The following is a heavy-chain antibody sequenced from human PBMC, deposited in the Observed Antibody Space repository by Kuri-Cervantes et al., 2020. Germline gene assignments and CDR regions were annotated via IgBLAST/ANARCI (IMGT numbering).Heavy chain of an antibody. V-gene: IGHV3-9*01. CDR3: ARDLGEWELRNNWFDP. J-gene: IGHJ5*02. CDR1: GFTFDDYA. Sequence: SLKISCAASGFTFDDYAMHWVRQAPGKGLEWVSGISWNSGSIGYADSVKGRFTISRDNAKNSLYLQMNSLRAEDTAVYYCARDLGEWELRNNWFDPWGQGTLVTVSS. D-gene: IGHD1-26*01. CDR2: ISWNSGSI.